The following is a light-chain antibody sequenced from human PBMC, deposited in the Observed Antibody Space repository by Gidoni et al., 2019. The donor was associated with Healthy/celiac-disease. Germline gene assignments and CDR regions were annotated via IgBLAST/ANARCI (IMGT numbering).Light chain of an antibody. J-gene: IGLJ2*01. CDR3: QVWDSSSDHPV. V-gene: IGLV3-21*02. CDR2: DDS. CDR1: NIGSKS. Sequence: SYVLTQPPSVSVAPGQTATITCGGNNIGSKSVHWYQQKPGQAPVMVGYDDSDRPSGIPGRVSGSNSGNTATLTISRVEAGDEADYYCQVWDSSSDHPVFGGGTKLTVL.